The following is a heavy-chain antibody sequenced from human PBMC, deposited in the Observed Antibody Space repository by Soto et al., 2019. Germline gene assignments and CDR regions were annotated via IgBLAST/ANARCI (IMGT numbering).Heavy chain of an antibody. J-gene: IGHJ4*02. CDR3: AKSGSGGYLGYFDY. V-gene: IGHV3-23*01. Sequence: PGGSLRLSCEASGFTFSSYAMSWVRQAPGKGLEWVSTFSDSGGSTYYADSVKGRFTITRDNSKNTLFLQMNSLRADDTAVYYCAKSGSGGYLGYFDYWGQGTLVTVSS. CDR2: FSDSGGST. D-gene: IGHD3-10*01. CDR1: GFTFSSYA.